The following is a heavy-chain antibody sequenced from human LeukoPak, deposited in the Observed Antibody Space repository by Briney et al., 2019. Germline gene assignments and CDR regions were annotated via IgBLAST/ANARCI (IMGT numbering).Heavy chain of an antibody. V-gene: IGHV1-69*13. CDR3: ARAAGYSSINYYYYGMDV. Sequence: SVKVSCKASGYTFTGYYMHWVRQAPGQGLEWMGGIIPIFGTANYAQKFQGRVTITADESTSTAYMELSSLRSEDTAVYYCARAAGYSSINYYYYGMDVRGQGTTVTVSS. CDR2: IIPIFGTA. J-gene: IGHJ6*02. CDR1: GYTFTGYY. D-gene: IGHD6-13*01.